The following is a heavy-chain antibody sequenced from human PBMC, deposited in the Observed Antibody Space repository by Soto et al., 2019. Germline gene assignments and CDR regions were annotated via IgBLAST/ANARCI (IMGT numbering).Heavy chain of an antibody. CDR3: AKTHSSGWYGLDY. D-gene: IGHD6-19*01. CDR1: GFTFSDYY. V-gene: IGHV3-11*06. J-gene: IGHJ4*02. CDR2: ISSSSSYT. Sequence: KPGGSLRLSCAASGFTFSDYYMSWIRQAPGKGLEWVSYISSSSSYTNYADSVKGRFTISRDNAKNSLYLQMNSLRAEDTAVYYCAKTHSSGWYGLDYWGQGTLVTVSS.